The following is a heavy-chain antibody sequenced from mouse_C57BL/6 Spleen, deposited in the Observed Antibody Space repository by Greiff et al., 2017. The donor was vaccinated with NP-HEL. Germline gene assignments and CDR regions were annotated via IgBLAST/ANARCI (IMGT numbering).Heavy chain of an antibody. Sequence: EVQLQQSGPELVKPGASVKISCKASGYTFTDYYMNWVKQSHGKSLEWIGDINPNNGGTSYNQKFKGKATLTVDKSSSTAYMELRSLTSEDSAVYYCARPSTENYFDYWGQGTTLTVSS. CDR1: GYTFTDYY. J-gene: IGHJ2*01. CDR3: ARPSTENYFDY. V-gene: IGHV1-26*01. D-gene: IGHD1-1*01. CDR2: INPNNGGT.